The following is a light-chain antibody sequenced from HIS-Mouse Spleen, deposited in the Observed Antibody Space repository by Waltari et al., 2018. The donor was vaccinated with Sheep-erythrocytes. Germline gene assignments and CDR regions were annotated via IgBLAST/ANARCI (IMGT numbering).Light chain of an antibody. V-gene: IGLV3-1*01. CDR1: KLGDKY. CDR2: QDS. CDR3: QAWDSSTVV. J-gene: IGLJ2*01. Sequence: SYELTQPPSVSVSPGQQASITCSGDKLGDKYACWYQQKPGHSPVLVIYQDSKRPSGIPERFSGSNSGNTATLTISGTQAMDEADYYCQAWDSSTVVFGGGTKLTVL.